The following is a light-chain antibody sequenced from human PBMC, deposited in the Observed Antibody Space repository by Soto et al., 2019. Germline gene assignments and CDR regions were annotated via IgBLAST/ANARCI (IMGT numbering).Light chain of an antibody. V-gene: IGKV1-39*01. CDR2: AAS. Sequence: DIQMTQSPSSLSASVGDRVTITCRASQNINSYLNWYQHKPGKAPKVLIYAASSLQSGVPSRFSGSGSGTDFTLTISSLQPGDFATYYCQQSYSTPYTFGQGTKLEIK. J-gene: IGKJ2*01. CDR3: QQSYSTPYT. CDR1: QNINSY.